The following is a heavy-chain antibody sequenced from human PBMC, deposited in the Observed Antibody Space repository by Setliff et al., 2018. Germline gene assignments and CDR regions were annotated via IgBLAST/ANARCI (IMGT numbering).Heavy chain of an antibody. D-gene: IGHD3-22*01. V-gene: IGHV4-31*03. CDR1: GGSISSGGYY. CDR2: IYYSGST. J-gene: IGHJ4*02. CDR3: AREGDSSGFDY. Sequence: SETLSLTCTVSGGSISSGGYYWSWIRQHPGKGLEWIGYIYYSGSTYYNPSLKSRVTISVETCKNQFSLKLSSVTAADTAVYYCAREGDSSGFDYWGQGTLVTVSS.